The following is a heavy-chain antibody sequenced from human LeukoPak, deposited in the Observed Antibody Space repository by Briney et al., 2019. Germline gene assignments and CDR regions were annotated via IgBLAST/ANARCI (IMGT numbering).Heavy chain of an antibody. CDR2: INHSGST. CDR1: GGSITSATYY. J-gene: IGHJ4*02. Sequence: SQTLSLTCSVSGGSITSATYYWSWIRQPPGKGLEWIGEINHSGSTNYNPSLKSRVTISVDTSKNQFSLKLSSVTAADTAVYYCASLGYCSSTSCYRRGGYWGQGTLVTVSS. D-gene: IGHD2-2*02. CDR3: ASLGYCSSTSCYRRGGY. V-gene: IGHV4-30-2*01.